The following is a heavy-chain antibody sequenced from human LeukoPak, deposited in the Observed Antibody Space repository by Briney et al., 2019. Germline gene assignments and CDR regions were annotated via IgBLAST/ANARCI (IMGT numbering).Heavy chain of an antibody. CDR2: ISSSSSYI. D-gene: IGHD6-19*01. CDR1: GFTFSSYS. V-gene: IGHV3-21*01. Sequence: GGSLRLSCAASGFTFSSYSMNWVRQAPGKGLEWVSSISSSSSYIYYADSVKGRFTISRDNAKNSLYLQMNSLRAEDTAVYYCARDLNQWLALYYFDYWGQGTLVTVSS. CDR3: ARDLNQWLALYYFDY. J-gene: IGHJ4*02.